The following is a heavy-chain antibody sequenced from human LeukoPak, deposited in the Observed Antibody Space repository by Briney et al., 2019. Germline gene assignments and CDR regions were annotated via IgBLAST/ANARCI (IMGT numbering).Heavy chain of an antibody. CDR3: TALRSTTMATDYYYGMDV. D-gene: IGHD5-18*01. Sequence: GGSLRLSCAASGFSFSSYSMNWVRQAPGKGLEWVSYISGSSSTKHHADSVKGRFTISRDNAKNSLYLQMNSLRAEDTAVYYCTALRSTTMATDYYYGMDVWGQGTTVTVSS. CDR1: GFSFSSYS. CDR2: ISGSSSTK. V-gene: IGHV3-48*04. J-gene: IGHJ6*02.